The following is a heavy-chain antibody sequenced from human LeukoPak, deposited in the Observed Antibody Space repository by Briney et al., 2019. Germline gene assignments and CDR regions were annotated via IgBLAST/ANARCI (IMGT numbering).Heavy chain of an antibody. CDR3: ARDGSGDGAFDI. V-gene: IGHV4-39*02. CDR2: IYYSGST. J-gene: IGHJ3*02. Sequence: SETLSLTCTVSGGSISSSSYYWGWIRQPPGKGLEWIGSIYYSGSTYYNPSLKSRVTISVDTSKNQFSLKLSSVTAADTAVYYCARDGSGDGAFDIWGQGTMVTVSS. CDR1: GGSISSSSYY. D-gene: IGHD5-12*01.